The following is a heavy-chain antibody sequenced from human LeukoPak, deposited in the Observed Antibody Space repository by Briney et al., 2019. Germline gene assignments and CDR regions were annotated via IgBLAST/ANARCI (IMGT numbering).Heavy chain of an antibody. CDR1: GFTLSGYW. CDR3: ARYVVASACFDS. J-gene: IGHJ4*02. Sequence: PGGSLRLSCAASGFTLSGYWMHWVRQAPGEGLGWVSRMNSDGTVTTYADSVRGRFTISRDNAKNTLSLQMSSLRAEDTAVYYCARYVVASACFDSWGQGTPVTVSS. D-gene: IGHD2-21*01. V-gene: IGHV3-74*01. CDR2: MNSDGTVT.